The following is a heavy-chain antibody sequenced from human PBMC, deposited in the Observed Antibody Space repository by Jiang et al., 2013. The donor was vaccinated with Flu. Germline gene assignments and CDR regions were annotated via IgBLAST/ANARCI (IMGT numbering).Heavy chain of an antibody. CDR3: GGDFINKGFGEFL. J-gene: IGHJ4*02. CDR2: IYYTGST. CDR1: GGSVSSGSFF. V-gene: IGHV4-61*01. D-gene: IGHD3-10*01. Sequence: GPGLVKPSETLSLTCTVSGGSVSSGSFFWSWIRQPPGKGLEWIGYIYYTGSTNYNPSLKSRVTISVDRSKNQFSLNLTSVTAADTAVYYCGGDFINKGFGEFLWGQGTLVTVSS.